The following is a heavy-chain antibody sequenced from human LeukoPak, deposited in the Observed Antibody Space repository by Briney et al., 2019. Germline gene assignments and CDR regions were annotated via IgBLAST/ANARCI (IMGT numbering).Heavy chain of an antibody. V-gene: IGHV4-59*01. CDR3: ARTTYYYDSSGYSYYFDY. Sequence: PSETLSLTCTVSGGSISSYYWSWIRQPPVKGLEWIGYIYYSGSTNYNPSLKSRVTISVDTSKNQFSLKLSSVTAADTAVYYCARTTYYYDSSGYSYYFDYWGQGTLVTVSS. CDR1: GGSISSYY. J-gene: IGHJ4*02. CDR2: IYYSGST. D-gene: IGHD3-22*01.